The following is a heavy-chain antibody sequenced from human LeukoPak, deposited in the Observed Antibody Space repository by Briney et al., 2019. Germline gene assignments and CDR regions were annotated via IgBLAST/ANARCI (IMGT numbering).Heavy chain of an antibody. V-gene: IGHV1-69*04. CDR1: GGTFSSYA. J-gene: IGHJ6*02. CDR2: IIPILGIA. Sequence: GASVKVSCKASGGTFSSYAISWVRQAPGQGLEWMGRIIPILGIANYAQKFQGRVTIAADKSTSTAYMELSSLRSEDTAVYYCARATDFYYYGMDVWGQGTTVTVSS. CDR3: ARATDFYYYGMDV. D-gene: IGHD4-17*01.